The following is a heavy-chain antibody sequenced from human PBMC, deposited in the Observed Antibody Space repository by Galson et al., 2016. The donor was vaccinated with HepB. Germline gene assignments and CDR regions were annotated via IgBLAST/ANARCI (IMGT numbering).Heavy chain of an antibody. CDR1: GYSFSSFA. CDR2: IHAATGNT. Sequence: SVKVSCKASGYSFSSFAIHWVRQAPGQRLEWMGWIHAATGNTKYPQNFQGRVTLTRDTPASTVYMEVSSLRPEDTAFYYCARDKMVNPRGTQWNGMDVWGQGTAITVSS. D-gene: IGHD2-8*01. J-gene: IGHJ6*02. V-gene: IGHV1-3*01. CDR3: ARDKMVNPRGTQWNGMDV.